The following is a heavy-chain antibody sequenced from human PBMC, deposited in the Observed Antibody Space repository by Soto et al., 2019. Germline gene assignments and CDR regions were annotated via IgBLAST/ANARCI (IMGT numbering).Heavy chain of an antibody. Sequence: GESLKISCAASGFTFNTYWMTWVRRPPGKGLEWVANIKPDGSTQNYVDSVKGRFTISRDNAKNSLYLQMNSLRTEDTAIYYCARNPFGDLDYWGQGTLVTVSS. D-gene: IGHD2-21*02. CDR3: ARNPFGDLDY. CDR1: GFTFNTYW. V-gene: IGHV3-7*05. J-gene: IGHJ4*02. CDR2: IKPDGSTQ.